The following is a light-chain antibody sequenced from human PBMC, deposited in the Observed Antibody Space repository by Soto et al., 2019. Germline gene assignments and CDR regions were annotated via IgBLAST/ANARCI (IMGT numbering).Light chain of an antibody. CDR3: ASYTSDSSYV. CDR2: DVS. J-gene: IGLJ1*01. V-gene: IGLV2-14*03. CDR1: NSDVGGYNY. Sequence: QSVLTQPAAVSGSPGQSITISCTGTNSDVGGYNYVSWYQQHPGKAPKLLIYDVSSRPSGLSNRFSGSKSGNTASLIISGLQAEDEADYYCASYTSDSSYVFGSGTKVTV.